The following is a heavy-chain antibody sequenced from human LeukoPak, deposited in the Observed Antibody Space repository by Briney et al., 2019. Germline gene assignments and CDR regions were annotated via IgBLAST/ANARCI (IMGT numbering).Heavy chain of an antibody. CDR2: ISSSSSYI. D-gene: IGHD3-10*01. V-gene: IGHV3-21*01. Sequence: GGSLRLSCAASGFTFSSYSMNWVRQAPGKGLEWVSSISSSSSYIYYADSVKGRFTISRDNAKNSLYLQMNSLRAEDTAVYYCARERHTMVRGVMGYWGQGTLVTVSS. CDR3: ARERHTMVRGVMGY. CDR1: GFTFSSYS. J-gene: IGHJ4*02.